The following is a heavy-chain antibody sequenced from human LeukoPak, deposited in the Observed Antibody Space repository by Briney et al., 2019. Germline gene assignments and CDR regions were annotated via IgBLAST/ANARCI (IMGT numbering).Heavy chain of an antibody. CDR3: ARDREQLLGAFDI. J-gene: IGHJ3*02. V-gene: IGHV3-30*01. Sequence: GRSLRLSCAASGFAFSSYAMHWVRQAPGKGLEWVAVISYDGSNKYYADSVKGRFTISRDNSKNTLYLQMNSLRAEDTAVYYCARDREQLLGAFDIWGQGQWPPSLQ. CDR2: ISYDGSNK. CDR1: GFAFSSYA. D-gene: IGHD2-2*01.